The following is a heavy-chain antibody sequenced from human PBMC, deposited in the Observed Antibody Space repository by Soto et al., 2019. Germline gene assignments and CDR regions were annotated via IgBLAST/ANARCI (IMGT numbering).Heavy chain of an antibody. CDR3: ARGETDSCGNPDYFDY. J-gene: IGHJ4*02. V-gene: IGHV1-69*19. CDR1: GGTFSSYA. CDR2: IIPIVGTA. D-gene: IGHD2-15*01. Sequence: QVQLVQSGAEVTKPGSSVKVSCKASGGTFSSYAISWVRQATGQGLEWMGGIIPIVGTAKYAQKFQGRVTLTADESKNTAYLYLSRVRYEDPDVYYCARGETDSCGNPDYFDYCGQGTPVTV.